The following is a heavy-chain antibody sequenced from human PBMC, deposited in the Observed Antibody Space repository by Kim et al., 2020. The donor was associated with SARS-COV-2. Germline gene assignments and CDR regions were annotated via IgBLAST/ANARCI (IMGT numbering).Heavy chain of an antibody. CDR1: GYTFTSYD. J-gene: IGHJ6*03. CDR3: ARAGVQHPSSSAGGLYYYYYMDV. D-gene: IGHD6-6*01. CDR2: MNPNSGNT. V-gene: IGHV1-8*01. Sequence: ASVKVSCKASGYTFTSYDINWVRQATGQGLEWMGWMNPNSGNTGYAQKFQGRVTMTRNTSISTAYMELSSLRSEDTAVYYCARAGVQHPSSSAGGLYYYYYMDVWGKGTTVTVSS.